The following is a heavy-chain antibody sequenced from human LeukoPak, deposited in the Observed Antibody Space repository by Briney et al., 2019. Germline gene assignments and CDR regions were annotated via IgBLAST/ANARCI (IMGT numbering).Heavy chain of an antibody. Sequence: ASVKVSCKASGYTFTGYYMHWVRQAPGQGLEWMGWINPNSGGANYAQKFQGRVTMTRDASSSTAYMELTRLRSDDTAVYYCARNIVAAIHDAFDVWGQGTMVTVSP. J-gene: IGHJ3*01. D-gene: IGHD6-13*01. V-gene: IGHV1-2*02. CDR1: GYTFTGYY. CDR3: ARNIVAAIHDAFDV. CDR2: INPNSGGA.